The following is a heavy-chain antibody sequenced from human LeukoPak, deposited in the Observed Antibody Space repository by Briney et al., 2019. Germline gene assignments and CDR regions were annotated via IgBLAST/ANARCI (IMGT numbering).Heavy chain of an antibody. CDR3: ARVSWIQLWLLGY. CDR1: GYTFTAYY. J-gene: IGHJ4*02. Sequence: ASVTVSCKASGYTFTAYYIYWVRQAPGQGLEWMGWINPNNGGTNYAQKFQGRVTITRDTSIRTAYMELSRLRYDHTAVYYCARVSWIQLWLLGYWVQGTLVTVSS. CDR2: INPNNGGT. V-gene: IGHV1-2*02. D-gene: IGHD5-18*01.